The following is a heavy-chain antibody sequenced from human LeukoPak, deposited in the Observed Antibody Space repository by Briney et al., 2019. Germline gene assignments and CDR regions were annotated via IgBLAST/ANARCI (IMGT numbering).Heavy chain of an antibody. CDR3: ARASPLTYYYDSSGYPDAFDI. CDR2: INHSGST. D-gene: IGHD3-22*01. V-gene: IGHV4-34*01. Sequence: PGGSLRLSCAASGFTFSSYAMSWIRQPPGKGLEWIGEINHSGSTNYNPSLKSRVTISVDTSKNQFSLKLSSVTAADTAVYYCARASPLTYYYDSSGYPDAFDIWGQGAMVTASS. J-gene: IGHJ3*02. CDR1: GFTFSSYA.